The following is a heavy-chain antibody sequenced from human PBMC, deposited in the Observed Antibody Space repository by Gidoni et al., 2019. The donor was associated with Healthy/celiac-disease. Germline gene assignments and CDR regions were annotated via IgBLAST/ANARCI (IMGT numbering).Heavy chain of an antibody. CDR1: GGSISSYY. J-gene: IGHJ4*02. V-gene: IGHV4-59*08. CDR3: ARQGFQGLSHFDY. Sequence: QVQLQESGPGLVKPSETLSLTCTVSGGSISSYYWSWIRQPPGKGLEWIGYIYYSGSTNYTPSLKSRVTISVDTSKNQFSLKLSSVTAADTAVYYCARQGFQGLSHFDYWGQGTLVTVSS. CDR2: IYYSGST.